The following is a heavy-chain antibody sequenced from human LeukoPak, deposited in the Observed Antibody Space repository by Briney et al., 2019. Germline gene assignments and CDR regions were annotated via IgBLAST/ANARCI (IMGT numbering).Heavy chain of an antibody. CDR2: TYYTSKWYN. D-gene: IGHD2-8*02. J-gene: IGHJ5*02. CDR3: AIGPIFYGRYWNWFDP. Sequence: SQTLSLTCAISGDSVSSNSAAWNWIRQSPSRGLEWLGRTYYTSKWYNDYAVSVKSRIAINPDTSKNQFSLQLNSVTPEDTAVYYCAIGPIFYGRYWNWFDPWGQGTLVTVSS. CDR1: GDSVSSNSAA. V-gene: IGHV6-1*01.